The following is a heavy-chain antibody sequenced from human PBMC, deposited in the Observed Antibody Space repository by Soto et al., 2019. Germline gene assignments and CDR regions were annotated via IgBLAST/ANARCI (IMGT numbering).Heavy chain of an antibody. V-gene: IGHV3-23*01. Sequence: GGSLRRSCAASGFTFSTYAMTWVRQAPGKGLEWVSGIGGSGASTYYADSVKGRFTISRDNSKNTLYLQINSLRAEDTAVYYCARDLQSQYYFDYWGQGTLVTVSS. CDR3: ARDLQSQYYFDY. J-gene: IGHJ4*02. CDR1: GFTFSTYA. D-gene: IGHD4-4*01. CDR2: IGGSGAST.